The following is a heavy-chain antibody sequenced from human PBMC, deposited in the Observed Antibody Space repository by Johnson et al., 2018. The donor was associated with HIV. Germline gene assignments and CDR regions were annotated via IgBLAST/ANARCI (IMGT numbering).Heavy chain of an antibody. J-gene: IGHJ3*02. CDR2: ISYDGSNK. Sequence: QVQLVESGGGLVKPGGSLRLSCVTSGFTFSSYGMHWVRQAPGKGLEWVAVISYDGSNKYYADSVKGRFTISRDNSKNTLYLQMNSLRAEDTAVYYCASLGGSYSLDIWGQGTMVTVSS. D-gene: IGHD1-26*01. CDR1: GFTFSSYG. V-gene: IGHV3-30*03. CDR3: ASLGGSYSLDI.